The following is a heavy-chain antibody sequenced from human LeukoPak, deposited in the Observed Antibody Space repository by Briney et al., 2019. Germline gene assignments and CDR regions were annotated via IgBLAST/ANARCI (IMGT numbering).Heavy chain of an antibody. CDR3: AREHVAAADPYYFDY. CDR2: ISSSSSTI. Sequence: GGSLRLSCAASGFIFSSYSMNWVRQAPGKGLEWVSYISSSSSTIYYADSVKGRFTISRDNAKNSLYLQMNSLRAEDTAVYYCAREHVAAADPYYFDYWGQGTLVTVSS. V-gene: IGHV3-48*04. CDR1: GFIFSSYS. D-gene: IGHD6-13*01. J-gene: IGHJ4*02.